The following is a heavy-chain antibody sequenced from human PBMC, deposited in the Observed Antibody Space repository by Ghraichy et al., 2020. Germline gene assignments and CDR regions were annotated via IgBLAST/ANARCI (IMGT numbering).Heavy chain of an antibody. D-gene: IGHD5-24*01. J-gene: IGHJ4*01. Sequence: GGSLRLSCAASGFSVSDNHMSWVRQTPGKGLEWVSVFYPGGSTYYTDSVRGRFTITTDTSTNTLYLQMTNLRADDTAVYHCARGGRGVDNYCWGQGTLVTVSS. CDR1: GFSVSDNH. CDR3: ARGGRGVDNYC. CDR2: FYPGGST. V-gene: IGHV3-53*01.